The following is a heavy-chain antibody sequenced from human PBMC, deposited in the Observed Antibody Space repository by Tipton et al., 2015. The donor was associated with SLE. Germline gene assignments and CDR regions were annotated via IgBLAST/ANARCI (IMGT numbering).Heavy chain of an antibody. CDR1: GGSISSYY. D-gene: IGHD5-24*01. CDR3: ARHGPAAGEKAFDI. CDR2: INHSGST. Sequence: TLSLTCTVSGGSISSYYWSWIRQPPGKGLEWIGEINHSGSTNYNPSLKSRVTISVDTSKNQFSLKLSSVTAADTAVYYCARHGPAAGEKAFDIWGQGTMVTVSS. J-gene: IGHJ3*02. V-gene: IGHV4-34*01.